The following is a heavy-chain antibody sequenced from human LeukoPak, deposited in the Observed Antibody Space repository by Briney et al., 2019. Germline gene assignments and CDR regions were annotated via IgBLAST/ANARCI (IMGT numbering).Heavy chain of an antibody. CDR1: GGSISSGTYY. CDR2: ISHSGST. Sequence: SETLSLTCTVSGGSISSGTYYWSWIRQPPGKGLEWIGYISHSGSTNYNPSLKSRVTISVDTSKNQFSLKLSSVTPADTAVYYCARQVYSSSWSYYFEYWGQGILVTVSS. D-gene: IGHD6-13*01. J-gene: IGHJ4*02. V-gene: IGHV4-61*01. CDR3: ARQVYSSSWSYYFEY.